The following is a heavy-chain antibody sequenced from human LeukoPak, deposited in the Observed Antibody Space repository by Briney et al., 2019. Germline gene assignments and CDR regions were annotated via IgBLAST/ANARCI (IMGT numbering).Heavy chain of an antibody. D-gene: IGHD6-13*01. J-gene: IGHJ1*01. CDR2: IYYSGST. Sequence: SETLSLTCTVSGGSISSYYWSWIRQPPGKGLEWIGSIYYSGSTYYNPSLKSRVTISVDTSKNQFSLKLSSVTAADTAVYYCARQRGIIESVQHWGQGTLVTVSS. CDR1: GGSISSYY. CDR3: ARQRGIIESVQH. V-gene: IGHV4-39*01.